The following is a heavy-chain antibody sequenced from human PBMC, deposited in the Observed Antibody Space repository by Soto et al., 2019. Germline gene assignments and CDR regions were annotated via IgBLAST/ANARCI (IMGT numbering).Heavy chain of an antibody. J-gene: IGHJ4*02. Sequence: EVPLLESGGGLVQPGGSLRLSCAASGFSFSSYAMVWVRQAPGKGLEWVSVISARGGSAYFADSVTGRFTISRDNSKNVLSLEMNSLRAEDTAIYFCAKGSIEYSASVDNWGQGTLVLVSS. V-gene: IGHV3-23*01. CDR1: GFSFSSYA. D-gene: IGHD5-12*01. CDR2: ISARGGSA. CDR3: AKGSIEYSASVDN.